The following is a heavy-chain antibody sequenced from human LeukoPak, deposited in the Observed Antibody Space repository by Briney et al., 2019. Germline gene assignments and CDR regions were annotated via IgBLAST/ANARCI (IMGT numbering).Heavy chain of an antibody. CDR2: ISPSGDIT. V-gene: IGHV3-23*01. D-gene: IGHD4-17*01. CDR1: GFTFSNNG. Sequence: PGGSLRLSCAASGFTFSNNGMNWVRQAPGKGLERVSGISPSGDITYYADSVKGRFTISRDNSKNTLYLQMNSLRAEDTAVYYCPKDLAVTTHYFYYYMDVWGKGTTVTVSS. J-gene: IGHJ6*03. CDR3: PKDLAVTTHYFYYYMDV.